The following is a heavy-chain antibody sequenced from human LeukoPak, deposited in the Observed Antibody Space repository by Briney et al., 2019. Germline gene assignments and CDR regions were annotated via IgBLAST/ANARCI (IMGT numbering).Heavy chain of an antibody. CDR3: ARAYCGSRSCSHFDY. CDR1: GYTFSDYY. D-gene: IGHD2-15*01. CDR2: INPNSGGT. V-gene: IGHV1-2*02. J-gene: IGHJ4*02. Sequence: ASVKVSCKASGYTFSDYYMHWVRQGPGQGLEWMGWINPNSGGTNYAQKFQARVTMTRDTSIITAYMELSILRSDDTAVYDCARAYCGSRSCSHFDYWGRGTLVSVSS.